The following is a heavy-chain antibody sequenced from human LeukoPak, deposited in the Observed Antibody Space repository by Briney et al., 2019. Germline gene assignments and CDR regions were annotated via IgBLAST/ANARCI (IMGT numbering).Heavy chain of an antibody. D-gene: IGHD4-11*01. Sequence: PGGSLRLSCAASGFTFSDYAMHWVRQAPGKGLEWVAVISKDGSDKYYPGSVRGRFTISRDNSKNTIYLQMDSLRAEDTAIYYCASNYGGWGQGTLVTVSS. CDR2: ISKDGSDK. CDR1: GFTFSDYA. V-gene: IGHV3-30-3*01. J-gene: IGHJ4*02. CDR3: ASNYGG.